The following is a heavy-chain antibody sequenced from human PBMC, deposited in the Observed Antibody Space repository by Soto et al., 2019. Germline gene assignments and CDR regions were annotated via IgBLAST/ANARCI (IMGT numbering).Heavy chain of an antibody. J-gene: IGHJ3*02. V-gene: IGHV6-1*01. Sequence: PSQNLSLTCAISGDSVSSNSAAWNWIRQSPSRGLERLGRTYYMSKWYNDYAVSVKSRITINPDTSKNQFSLQLNSVTPEDTAVYYCARGLLPIVVVPAAIHLAFDIWGQGTMVTVSS. CDR1: GDSVSSNSAA. D-gene: IGHD2-2*01. CDR3: ARGLLPIVVVPAAIHLAFDI. CDR2: TYYMSKWYN.